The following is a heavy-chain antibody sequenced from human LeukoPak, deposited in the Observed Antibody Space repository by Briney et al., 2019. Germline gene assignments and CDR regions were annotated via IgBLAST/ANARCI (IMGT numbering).Heavy chain of an antibody. CDR1: GGSFSGYC. D-gene: IGHD3-22*01. J-gene: IGHJ6*03. CDR2: INHSGST. CDR3: ARRGYYDSSGYLYYYYYYYMDV. Sequence: PSETLSLTCAVYGGSFSGYCWSWIRQPPGKGLEWIGEINHSGSTNYNPSLKSRVTISVDTSKNQFSLKLSSVTAADTAVYYCARRGYYDSSGYLYYYYYYYMDVWGKGTTVTISS. V-gene: IGHV4-34*01.